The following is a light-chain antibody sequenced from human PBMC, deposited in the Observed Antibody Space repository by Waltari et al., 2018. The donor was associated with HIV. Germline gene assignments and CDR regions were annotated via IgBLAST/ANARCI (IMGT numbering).Light chain of an antibody. CDR1: HSVSSN. CDR2: GAS. Sequence: EIVLTQSPGNMSVSPGERATLSCRTSHSVSSNLAWYHQKSGQAPRLLIHGASTRAPGIAARFTRSGSGKEFTLTITTLQSTDSGIYYCQQYYNWPRTFGQGTKVEAK. J-gene: IGKJ1*01. CDR3: QQYYNWPRT. V-gene: IGKV3-15*01.